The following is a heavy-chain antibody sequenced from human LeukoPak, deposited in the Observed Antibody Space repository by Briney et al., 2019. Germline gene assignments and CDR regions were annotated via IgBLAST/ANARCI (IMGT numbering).Heavy chain of an antibody. CDR1: GGSISSGGYS. D-gene: IGHD6-13*01. J-gene: IGHJ4*02. CDR3: ARLTNLQYSSSWYGRVSY. V-gene: IGHV4-30-2*01. CDR2: IYHSGST. Sequence: PSETLPLTCAVSGGSISSGGYSWSWIRQPPGKGLEWIGYIYHSGSTYYNPSLKSRVTISVDRSKNQFSLKLSSVTAADTAVYYCARLTNLQYSSSWYGRVSYWGQGTLVTVSS.